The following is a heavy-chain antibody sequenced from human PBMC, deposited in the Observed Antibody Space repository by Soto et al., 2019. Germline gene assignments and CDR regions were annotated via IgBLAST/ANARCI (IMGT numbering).Heavy chain of an antibody. CDR2: INHSGST. J-gene: IGHJ4*02. CDR1: GGSFSGYY. CDR3: ARPKNHYVFDY. Sequence: SETLSLTCAVYGGSFSGYYWSWIRQPPGKGLEWIGEINHSGSTNYNPSLKSRVTISVDTSKNQFSLKLSSVTAADTAVYYCARPKNHYVFDYWGQGTLVTVSS. D-gene: IGHD4-17*01. V-gene: IGHV4-34*01.